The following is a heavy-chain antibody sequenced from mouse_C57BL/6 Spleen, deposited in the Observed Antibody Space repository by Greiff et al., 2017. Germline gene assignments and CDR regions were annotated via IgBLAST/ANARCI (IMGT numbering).Heavy chain of an antibody. J-gene: IGHJ1*03. CDR2: IYPGDGDT. D-gene: IGHD4-1*01. CDR3: ARSPLTGTGWYFDV. CDR1: GYAFSSYW. V-gene: IGHV1-80*01. Sequence: QVHVKQSGAELVKPGASVKISCKASGYAFSSYWMNWVKQRPGKGLEWIGQIYPGDGDTNYNGKFKGKATLTADKSSSTAYMQLSSLTSEDSAVYFCARSPLTGTGWYFDVWGTGTTVTVSS.